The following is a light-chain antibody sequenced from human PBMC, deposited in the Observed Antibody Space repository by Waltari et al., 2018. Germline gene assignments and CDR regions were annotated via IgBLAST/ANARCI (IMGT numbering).Light chain of an antibody. CDR1: QSIRNW. J-gene: IGKJ2*01. Sequence: DIKMTQSPSPLSESVGDRVTITCRASQSIRNWLAWYQQKPGKAPILLIYKASILKSGVPSRFSGSGSGTQFTLTISSLQPDDFATYYCQQYNTYSSFGQGTKLQIK. CDR2: KAS. CDR3: QQYNTYSS. V-gene: IGKV1-5*03.